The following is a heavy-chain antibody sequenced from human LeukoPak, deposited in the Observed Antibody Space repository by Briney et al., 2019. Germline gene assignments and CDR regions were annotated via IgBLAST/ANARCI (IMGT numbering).Heavy chain of an antibody. Sequence: SETLSLTCTVSGGSISSYYWSWIRQPPGKGLEWIGYIYYSGSTNYNPSLKSRVTISVDTSKNQFSLKLSSVTAAGTAVYYCARVGGYYDSSGYWPLFDYWGQGTLVTVSS. CDR1: GGSISSYY. D-gene: IGHD3-22*01. CDR2: IYYSGST. CDR3: ARVGGYYDSSGYWPLFDY. J-gene: IGHJ4*02. V-gene: IGHV4-59*01.